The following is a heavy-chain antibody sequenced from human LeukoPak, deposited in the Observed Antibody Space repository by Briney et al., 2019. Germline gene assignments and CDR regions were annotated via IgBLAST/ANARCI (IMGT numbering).Heavy chain of an antibody. D-gene: IGHD3-22*01. CDR2: IYPGDSDT. J-gene: IGHJ4*02. Sequence: GESLKISCKGSGYSFTSYWICWVRQMPGKGLEWMGIIYPGDSDTRYSPSFQGQVTISADKSISTAYLQWSSLKASDTAMYYCASPDYYDSSGYSPGVGYWGQGTLVTISS. CDR1: GYSFTSYW. V-gene: IGHV5-51*01. CDR3: ASPDYYDSSGYSPGVGY.